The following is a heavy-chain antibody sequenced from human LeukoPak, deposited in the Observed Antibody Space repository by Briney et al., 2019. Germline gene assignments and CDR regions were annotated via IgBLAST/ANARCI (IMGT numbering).Heavy chain of an antibody. J-gene: IGHJ4*02. D-gene: IGHD2-21*02. CDR1: GFTSSSYA. CDR3: ARVGFEPYVVTAAFDY. Sequence: PGGSLRLSCAASGFTSSSYAVHWFRQAPGKGLEWVAVISYDGSSTNYAHSLKGRVTISKDNSKNTLYLKLNSLTAEDTAVYYCARVGFEPYVVTAAFDYWCQRALVSVYS. CDR2: ISYDGSST. V-gene: IGHV3-30-3*01.